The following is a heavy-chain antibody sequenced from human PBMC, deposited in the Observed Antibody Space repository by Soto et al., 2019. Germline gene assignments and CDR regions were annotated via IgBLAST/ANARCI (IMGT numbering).Heavy chain of an antibody. D-gene: IGHD3-9*01. Sequence: ASVKVSCKASGYTFTSYDINWVRQATGQGLEWMGWMNPNSGNTGYAQKFQGRVTMTRNTSISTAYMELGSLRSEDTAVYYCARTSADIYYYYYMDVWGKGTTVTVSS. J-gene: IGHJ6*03. V-gene: IGHV1-8*01. CDR3: ARTSADIYYYYYMDV. CDR2: MNPNSGNT. CDR1: GYTFTSYD.